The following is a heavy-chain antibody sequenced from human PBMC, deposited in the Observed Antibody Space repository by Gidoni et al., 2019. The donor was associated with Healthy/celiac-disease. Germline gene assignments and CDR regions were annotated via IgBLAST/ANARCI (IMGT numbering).Heavy chain of an antibody. J-gene: IGHJ5*02. V-gene: IGHV4-31*02. CDR2: IYYSGST. Sequence: VSGGAISSGGYYWSWIRQHPGKGLEWIGYIYYSGSTYYNPSLKSRVTISVELSKNQFSLKLSSVTAADTAVYYCARGLYCGGDCLDNWFDPWGQGTLVTVSS. CDR1: GGAISSGGYY. CDR3: ARGLYCGGDCLDNWFDP. D-gene: IGHD2-21*02.